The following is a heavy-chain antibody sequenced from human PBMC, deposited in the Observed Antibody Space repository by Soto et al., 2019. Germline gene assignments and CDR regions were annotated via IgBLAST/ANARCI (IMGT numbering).Heavy chain of an antibody. V-gene: IGHV4-34*01. J-gene: IGHJ4*02. Sequence: SETLSLTCAVYGGSFSVYYWSWIRHPPGKGLEWIGEINHSGSTNYNPSLKSRVTISVDTSKNQFSLKLSSVTAADTAVYYCARGPLRYFDWLLSSGYYFDYWGQGTLVTVSS. CDR3: ARGPLRYFDWLLSSGYYFDY. D-gene: IGHD3-9*01. CDR2: INHSGST. CDR1: GGSFSVYY.